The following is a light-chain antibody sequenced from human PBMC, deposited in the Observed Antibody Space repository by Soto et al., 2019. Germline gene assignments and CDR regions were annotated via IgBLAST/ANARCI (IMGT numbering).Light chain of an antibody. J-gene: IGKJ4*01. CDR2: ATS. CDR1: QSVSTSS. V-gene: IGKV3-20*01. Sequence: EIVLTQSPGTLSLSPGERATLSCRASQSVSTSSLAWYQQKPGQAPRLLIYATSSWATGIPVRFGGSGSGTDFTLTISRLEPEDFALYYCQQYGSSPLTFGGGTKVEIK. CDR3: QQYGSSPLT.